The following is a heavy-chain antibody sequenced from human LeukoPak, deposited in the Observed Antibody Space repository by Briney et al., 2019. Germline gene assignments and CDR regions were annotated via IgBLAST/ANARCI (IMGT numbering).Heavy chain of an antibody. CDR1: GYTFINHA. V-gene: IGHV1-3*04. CDR3: ARRLGRSFDY. Sequence: ASVKVSCKASGYTFINHAIHWVRQAPGRRLEWMGWINIGNGNTKYSQNFQGRITITRDTSATTAYMDLSSLRSEDTAVYYCARRLGRSFDYWGQGTLVTVSS. CDR2: INIGNGNT. D-gene: IGHD2-21*01. J-gene: IGHJ4*02.